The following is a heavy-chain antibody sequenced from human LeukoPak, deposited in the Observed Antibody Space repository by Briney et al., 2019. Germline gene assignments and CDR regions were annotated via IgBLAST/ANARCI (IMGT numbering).Heavy chain of an antibody. J-gene: IGHJ6*02. Sequence: GASVKVFCKASGYTFTSYDINWVRQATGQGLEWMGWMNPNSGNTGYAQKFQGRVTMTRNTSISTAYMELSSLRSEDTAVYYCARGYCSSTSCYLYQYYYYGMDVWGQGTTVTVSS. CDR1: GYTFTSYD. CDR2: MNPNSGNT. V-gene: IGHV1-8*01. CDR3: ARGYCSSTSCYLYQYYYYGMDV. D-gene: IGHD2-2*01.